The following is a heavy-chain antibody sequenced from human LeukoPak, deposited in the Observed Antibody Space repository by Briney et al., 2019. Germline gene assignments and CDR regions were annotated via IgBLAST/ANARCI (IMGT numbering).Heavy chain of an antibody. CDR1: GGSFSGYY. J-gene: IGHJ6*03. CDR2: INHSGST. V-gene: IGHV4-34*01. D-gene: IGHD1-1*01. Sequence: SETLSLTCAVYGGSFSGYYWSWSRHPPGEGLGWVGEINHSGSTNNNPSLKSRVTISVDTSKTQFSLKLSSVTAADTAVYYCARGLVGTKYYYYYYMDVWGKGTTVTVSS. CDR3: ARGLVGTKYYYYYYMDV.